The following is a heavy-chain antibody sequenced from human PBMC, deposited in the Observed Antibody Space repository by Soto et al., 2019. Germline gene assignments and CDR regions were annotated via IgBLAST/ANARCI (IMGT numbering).Heavy chain of an antibody. CDR3: ARGCLVSSSWYLYYYYYGMDV. D-gene: IGHD6-13*01. V-gene: IGHV4-59*01. CDR1: GGSISSYY. J-gene: IGHJ6*02. CDR2: IYYSGST. Sequence: ASETLSLTCTVSGGSISSYYWSWIRQPPGKGLEWIGYIYYSGSTNYNPSLKSRVTISVDTSKNQFSLKLSSVTAADTAVYYCARGCLVSSSWYLYYYYYGMDVWGQGTTVTVSS.